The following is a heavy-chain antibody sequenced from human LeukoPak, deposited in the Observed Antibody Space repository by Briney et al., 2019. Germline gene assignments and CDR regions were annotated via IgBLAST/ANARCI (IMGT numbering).Heavy chain of an antibody. CDR3: AELGITMIGGV. CDR2: ISGSGGST. V-gene: IGHV3-23*01. CDR1: GFTFSSYG. D-gene: IGHD3-10*02. J-gene: IGHJ6*04. Sequence: GGSLRLSCAASGFTFSSYGMSWVRQAPGKGLEWVSAISGSGGSTYYADSVKGRFTISRDDSKNTLYLQMNSLRAEDTAVYYCAELGITMIGGVWGKGTTVTISS.